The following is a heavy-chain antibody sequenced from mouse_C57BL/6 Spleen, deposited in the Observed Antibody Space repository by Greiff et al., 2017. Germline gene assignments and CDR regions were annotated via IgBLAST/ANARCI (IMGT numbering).Heavy chain of an antibody. J-gene: IGHJ4*01. V-gene: IGHV1-82*01. CDR1: GYAFSSSW. CDR2: IYPGDGDT. D-gene: IGHD1-1*01. Sequence: QVQLQQSGPELVKPGASVKISCKASGYAFSSSWMNWVKQRPGKGLEWIGRIYPGDGDTNYNGKFKGKATLTADKSSSTAYMQLSSLTSEDSAVYFCARGYITTVVATGYYAMDYWGQGTSVTVSS. CDR3: ARGYITTVVATGYYAMDY.